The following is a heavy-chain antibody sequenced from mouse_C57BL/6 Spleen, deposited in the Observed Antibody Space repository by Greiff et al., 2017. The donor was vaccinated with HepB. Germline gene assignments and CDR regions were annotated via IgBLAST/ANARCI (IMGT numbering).Heavy chain of an antibody. CDR1: GYTFTDYE. J-gene: IGHJ2*01. CDR2: IDPETGGT. Sequence: QVQLQQSGAELVRPGASVTLSCKASGYTFTDYEMHWVKQTPVHGLEWIGAIDPETGGTAYNQKFKGKAILTADKSSSTAYMELRSLTSEDSAVYYCTRPYNLLLRYDWGQGTTLTVSS. CDR3: TRPYNLLLRYD. D-gene: IGHD1-1*01. V-gene: IGHV1-15*01.